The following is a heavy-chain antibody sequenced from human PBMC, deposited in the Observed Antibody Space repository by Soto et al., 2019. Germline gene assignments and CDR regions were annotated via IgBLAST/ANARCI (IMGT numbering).Heavy chain of an antibody. V-gene: IGHV3-48*02. CDR1: GFSFSTYN. D-gene: IGHD6-19*01. J-gene: IGHJ4*02. CDR3: ARAIAVGSTSLDY. CDR2: ISSRSSTI. Sequence: LRLSCAASGFSFSTYNMNWVRQAPGRGLEWVSYISSRSSTIYHADSVKGRFTISRDNAKNSLYLQMDSLRDEDTAVYFCARAIAVGSTSLDYWGLGARVTVSS.